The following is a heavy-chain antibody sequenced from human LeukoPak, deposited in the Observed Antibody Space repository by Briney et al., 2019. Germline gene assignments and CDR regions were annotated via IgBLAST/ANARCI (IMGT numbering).Heavy chain of an antibody. Sequence: PSETLSLTCTVSGGSISSYYWSWIRQPPGKGLEWIGYIYYSGSTNYNPSLKSRVTISVDTSKNQFSLKLSSVTAADTAVYYCARGFGSSSWYYGVYWGQGTLVTVSS. V-gene: IGHV4-59*01. CDR3: ARGFGSSSWYYGVY. D-gene: IGHD6-13*01. J-gene: IGHJ4*02. CDR1: GGSISSYY. CDR2: IYYSGST.